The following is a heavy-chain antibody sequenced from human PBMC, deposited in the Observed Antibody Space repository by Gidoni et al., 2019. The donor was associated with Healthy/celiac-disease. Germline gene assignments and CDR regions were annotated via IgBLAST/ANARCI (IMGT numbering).Heavy chain of an antibody. D-gene: IGHD4-17*01. J-gene: IGHJ4*02. CDR1: GYTFTGYY. CDR2: INPNSGGT. V-gene: IGHV1-2*02. Sequence: QVQLVQSGAEVKKPGASVKVSCKASGYTFTGYYMHWVRQAPGQGLEWMGWINPNSGGTNYAQKFQGRVTMTRDTSISTAYMELSRLRSDDTAVYYCARILVNYGDYGVYFDYWGQGTLVTVSS. CDR3: ARILVNYGDYGVYFDY.